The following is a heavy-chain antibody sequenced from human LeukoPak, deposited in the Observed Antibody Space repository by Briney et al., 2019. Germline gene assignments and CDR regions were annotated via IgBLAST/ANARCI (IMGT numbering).Heavy chain of an antibody. CDR1: GHSISSYY. CDR2: IDYSGST. D-gene: IGHD4/OR15-4a*01. V-gene: IGHV4-59*01. J-gene: IGHJ2*01. CDR3: ARGPLRAVWYFDL. Sequence: ASETLSLTCTVSGHSISSYYWRWVPHPPGEGREWVVYIDYSGSTKSNPSLKSRVTISVDPSENRFSLKLSSVTAADTAVYYCARGPLRAVWYFDLWGRGTLVTVSS.